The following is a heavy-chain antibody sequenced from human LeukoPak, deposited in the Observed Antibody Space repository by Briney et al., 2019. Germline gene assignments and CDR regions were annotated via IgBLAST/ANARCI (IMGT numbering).Heavy chain of an antibody. CDR1: GGTFSSYA. Sequence: SVKVSCKASGGTFSSYAISWVRQAPGQGLEWMGGIIPIFGTANYAQKFQGRVTITADESTSTAYMELSSLRSEDTAVYYCATNYYDSSGYYYGSDYWGQGTLVTVSS. CDR2: IIPIFGTA. V-gene: IGHV1-69*13. J-gene: IGHJ4*02. CDR3: ATNYYDSSGYYYGSDY. D-gene: IGHD3-22*01.